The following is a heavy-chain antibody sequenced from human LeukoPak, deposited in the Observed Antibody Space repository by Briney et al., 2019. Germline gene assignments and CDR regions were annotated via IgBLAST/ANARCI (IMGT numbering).Heavy chain of an antibody. V-gene: IGHV1-2*02. CDR1: GYTFTGYY. J-gene: IGHJ4*02. CDR2: INPNSGGT. D-gene: IGHD6-19*01. CDR3: ARPGYSSGWYLYYFDY. Sequence: ASVKVSCKASGYTFTGYYMHWVRQAPGQGLEWMGWINPNSGGTNYAQKFQGRVTMTRDTSISTAYMELSRLRSDDTAVYYCARPGYSSGWYLYYFDYWGQGTLVTLSS.